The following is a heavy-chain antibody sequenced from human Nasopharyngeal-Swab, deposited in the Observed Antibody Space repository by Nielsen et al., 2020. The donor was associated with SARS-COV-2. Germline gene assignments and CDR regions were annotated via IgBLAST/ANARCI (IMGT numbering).Heavy chain of an antibody. CDR3: AKGGYGSGSYYPHMDV. Sequence: ESLKISCAASRFTFSSYAMSWVRQAPGKGLEWVSAISGSGGSTYYADSVKGRFTISRDNSKNALYLQMNSLRAEDTAVYFCAKGGYGSGSYYPHMDVWGKGTTVTVSS. CDR2: ISGSGGST. J-gene: IGHJ6*03. V-gene: IGHV3-23*01. D-gene: IGHD3-10*01. CDR1: RFTFSSYA.